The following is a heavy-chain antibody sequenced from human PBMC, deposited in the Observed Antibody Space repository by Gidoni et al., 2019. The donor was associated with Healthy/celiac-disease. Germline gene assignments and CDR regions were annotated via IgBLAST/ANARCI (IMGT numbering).Heavy chain of an antibody. Sequence: VQLVPSGAEVKNPGESLKISCKCSASSFTYYWFAWVRQMLGKGVEWMCIIYPRDSDARYSPSFQGQVTLSADKSITTAYLQWSSLKVSDTAMYYCASKGITVEGADAFDIWGQGTMVTVS. CDR2: IYPRDSDA. J-gene: IGHJ3*02. V-gene: IGHV5-51*01. CDR3: ASKGITVEGADAFDI. D-gene: IGHD6-19*01. CDR1: ASSFTYYW.